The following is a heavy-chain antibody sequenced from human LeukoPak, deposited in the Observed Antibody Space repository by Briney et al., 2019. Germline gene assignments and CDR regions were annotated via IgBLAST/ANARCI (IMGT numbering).Heavy chain of an antibody. CDR2: IYYSGST. J-gene: IGHJ4*02. CDR3: ARYSYGGYHFDS. Sequence: SETLSLTCTVSGGSISSYYWSWIRQPPGKGLEWIGYIYYSGSTNYNPSLKSRVTISVDTSKNQFSLKLSSVTAADTAVYYCARYSYGGYHFDSWGQGTLVTVSS. D-gene: IGHD5-18*01. V-gene: IGHV4-59*01. CDR1: GGSISSYY.